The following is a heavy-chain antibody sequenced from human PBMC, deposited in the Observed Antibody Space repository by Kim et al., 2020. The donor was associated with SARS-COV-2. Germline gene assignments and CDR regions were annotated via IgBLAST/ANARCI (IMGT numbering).Heavy chain of an antibody. V-gene: IGHV1-3*01. CDR1: GHFFTRDS. CDR3: LGGFYFDY. D-gene: IGHD3-16*01. CDR2: IDCGNGNT. Sequence: ASVKVSCKTSGHFFTRDSIHWVRQAPGQGLEWMGGIDCGNGNTIYSQKFQGRVTFTTDTSASTAYMELSFLRSEDSAVYNCLGGFYFDYCGQGTLATVSS. J-gene: IGHJ4*02.